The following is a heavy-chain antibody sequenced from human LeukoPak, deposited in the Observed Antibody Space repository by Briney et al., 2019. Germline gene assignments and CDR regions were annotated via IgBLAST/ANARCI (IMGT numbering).Heavy chain of an antibody. CDR2: IKQDGSEK. CDR3: TRVEETATTAAIIRKYSYYYYYMDV. D-gene: IGHD4-11*01. J-gene: IGHJ6*03. CDR1: GFTFSSYW. V-gene: IGHV3-7*01. Sequence: GGSLRLSCAASGFTFSSYWMSWVRQGPGKGLEWVANIKQDGSEKHYVDSVKGRFTISRDNAKNSPYLQMSSLRAEDTAVYYCTRVEETATTAAIIRKYSYYYYYMDVWGKGNTVTVSS.